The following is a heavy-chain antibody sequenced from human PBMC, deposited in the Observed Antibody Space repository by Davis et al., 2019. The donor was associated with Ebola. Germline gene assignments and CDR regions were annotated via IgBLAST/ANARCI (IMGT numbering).Heavy chain of an antibody. CDR2: MNPNSENT. CDR3: ARGGYFDWLTRWHYYGMDV. CDR1: GYTFTTYD. J-gene: IGHJ6*02. D-gene: IGHD3-9*01. Sequence: AASVKVSCKASGYTFTTYDIHWVRQATGQGIEWMGWMNPNSENTGYAQKFQGRVTMTRSTSISTAYMELSSLRSEDTAVYYCARGGYFDWLTRWHYYGMDVWGQGTTVTVSS. V-gene: IGHV1-8*01.